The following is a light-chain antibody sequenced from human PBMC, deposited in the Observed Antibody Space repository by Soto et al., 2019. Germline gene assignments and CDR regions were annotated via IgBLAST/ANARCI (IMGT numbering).Light chain of an antibody. CDR1: SSDVGAYNY. CDR3: TSYRGRSSLEV. Sequence: QSALTQPASVSGSPGQSITISCTGTSSDVGAYNYVSWYQQHPGKAPKLMIYDVSNRPSGVSNRFSGSKSGNTASLIISGLQAEDEADYYCTSYRGRSSLEVFGGGTKPTVL. J-gene: IGLJ2*01. CDR2: DVS. V-gene: IGLV2-14*03.